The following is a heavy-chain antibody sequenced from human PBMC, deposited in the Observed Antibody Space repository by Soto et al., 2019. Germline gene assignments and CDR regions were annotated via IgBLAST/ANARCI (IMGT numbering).Heavy chain of an antibody. CDR3: ATSGGFYDSSGYYYFDY. D-gene: IGHD3-22*01. Sequence: QVQLQESGPGLVKPSQTLSLTCTVSGGSISSGGYYWSWIRQHPGKGLEWIGYIYYSGSTYYNPFLKSRVTISVDTSKKQFSLKLSSVTAADTAVYYCATSGGFYDSSGYYYFDYWGQGTLVTVSS. CDR1: GGSISSGGYY. V-gene: IGHV4-31*03. J-gene: IGHJ4*02. CDR2: IYYSGST.